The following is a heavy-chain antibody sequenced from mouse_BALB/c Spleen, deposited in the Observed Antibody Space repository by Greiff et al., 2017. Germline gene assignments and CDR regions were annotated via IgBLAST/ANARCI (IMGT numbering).Heavy chain of an antibody. Sequence: EVMLVESGGGLVKPGGSLKLSCAASGFTFSSYAMSWVRQTPEKRLEWVASISSGGSTYYPDSVKGRFTISRDNARNILYLQMSSLRSEDTAMYYCARGGYGNYDWFAYWGQGTLVTVSA. CDR1: GFTFSSYA. J-gene: IGHJ3*01. CDR3: ARGGYGNYDWFAY. V-gene: IGHV5-6-5*01. CDR2: ISSGGST. D-gene: IGHD2-10*02.